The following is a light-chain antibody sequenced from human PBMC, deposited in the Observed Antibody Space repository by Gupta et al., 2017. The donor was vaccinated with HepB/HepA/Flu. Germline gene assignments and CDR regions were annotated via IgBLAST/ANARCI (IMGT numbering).Light chain of an antibody. CDR1: QTLTNIY. V-gene: IGKV3-20*01. Sequence: EILLLQSPGTLALSPGEGATLSCRASQTLTNIYLAWYQQKPGQAPRPLIYRASNRATGIPDRVTGSGSGTDFTLTISRLESDDFAVYYCQQYETSITFGQGTRLDIK. CDR2: RAS. J-gene: IGKJ5*01. CDR3: QQYETSIT.